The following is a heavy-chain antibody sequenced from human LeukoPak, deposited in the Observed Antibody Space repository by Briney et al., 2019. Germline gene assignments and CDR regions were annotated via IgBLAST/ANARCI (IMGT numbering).Heavy chain of an antibody. Sequence: PGGSLRLSCAASGFTFSDYSMHWVRQAPGKGLNWVAFIRYDGNNKYYADSVKGRFTISRDSFKNTLYLQMNSLRPEDTAVYYCAKEGDYYGSGSYRDGFDIWGQGTRATVSS. D-gene: IGHD3-10*01. J-gene: IGHJ3*02. CDR2: IRYDGNNK. V-gene: IGHV3-30*02. CDR3: AKEGDYYGSGSYRDGFDI. CDR1: GFTFSDYS.